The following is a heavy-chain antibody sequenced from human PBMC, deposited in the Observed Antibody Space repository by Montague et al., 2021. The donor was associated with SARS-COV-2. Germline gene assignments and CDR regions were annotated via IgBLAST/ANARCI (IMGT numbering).Heavy chain of an antibody. CDR2: TFYRSQWHT. J-gene: IGHJ1*01. Sequence: CAISGDSVSSDTAAWHWIRHSPSRGLEWLGRTFYRSQWHTDSAASVRSRISFSGDISKNQFSLHLNSVTPEDTAIYYCARDGDYGGTWYSFLQNWGQGTLVIVSS. CDR3: ARDGDYGGTWYSFLQN. D-gene: IGHD4-17*01. CDR1: GDSVSSDTAA. V-gene: IGHV6-1*01.